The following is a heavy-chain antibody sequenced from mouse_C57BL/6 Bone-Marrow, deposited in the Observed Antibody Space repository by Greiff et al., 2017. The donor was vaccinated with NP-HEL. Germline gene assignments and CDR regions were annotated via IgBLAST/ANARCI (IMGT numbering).Heavy chain of an antibody. CDR1: GYTFTDYY. CDR2: INPYNGGT. V-gene: IGHV1-19*01. CDR3: ARRRGYGSSHYAMDY. Sequence: VQLQQSGPVLVKPGASVKMSCKASGYTFTDYYMNWVKQSHGKSLEWIGVINPYNGGTSYNQKFKGKATLTVDKSSSTAYMELNSLTSEDSAVYYCARRRGYGSSHYAMDYWGQGTSVTVSS. J-gene: IGHJ4*01. D-gene: IGHD1-1*01.